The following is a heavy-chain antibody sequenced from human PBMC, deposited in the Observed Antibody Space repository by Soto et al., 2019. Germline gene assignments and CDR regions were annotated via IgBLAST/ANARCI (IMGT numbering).Heavy chain of an antibody. CDR2: IDAGNGNT. CDR1: GCTFTSYA. J-gene: IGHJ4*02. D-gene: IGHD1-26*01. V-gene: IGHV1-3*01. Sequence: GASVKVSCKASGCTFTSYAMHWVRQAPGQRLEWMGWIDAGNGNTKYSQKFQGRVTITRDTSASTAYMELSSLRSEDTAVYYCARPRSGPYSGYFDYWGQGTLVTVSS. CDR3: ARPRSGPYSGYFDY.